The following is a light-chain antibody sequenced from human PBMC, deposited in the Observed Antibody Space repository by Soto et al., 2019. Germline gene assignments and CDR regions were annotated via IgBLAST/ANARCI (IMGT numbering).Light chain of an antibody. CDR1: QSISSW. Sequence: DIQMTQSPSTLSASVGDRVTITCRASQSISSWLAWYQQKPGKAPKLLIYDASSLESGVPSRFSGSVSGTDFTLTLRSLQPDDFANYYCQQYNSYYTWTFGQGTKVDIK. CDR3: QQYNSYYTWT. CDR2: DAS. V-gene: IGKV1-5*01. J-gene: IGKJ1*01.